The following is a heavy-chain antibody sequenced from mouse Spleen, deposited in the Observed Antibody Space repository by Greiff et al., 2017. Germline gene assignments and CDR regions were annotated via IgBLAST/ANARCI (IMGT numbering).Heavy chain of an antibody. Sequence: EVKVVESGGGLVKPGGSLKLSCAASGFTFSDYGMHWVRQAPEKGLEWVAYISSGSSTIYYADTVKGRFTISRDNAKNTLFLQMTSLRSEDTAMYYCASQTGYYAMDYWGQGTTVTVSS. V-gene: IGHV5-17*01. J-gene: IGHJ4*01. D-gene: IGHD4-1*01. CDR3: ASQTGYYAMDY. CDR1: GFTFSDYG. CDR2: ISSGSSTI.